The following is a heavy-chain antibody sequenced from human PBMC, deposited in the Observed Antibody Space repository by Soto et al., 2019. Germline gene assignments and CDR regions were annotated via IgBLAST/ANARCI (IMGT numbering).Heavy chain of an antibody. CDR2: IRSKSNKYAT. CDR3: SSGSYYSSY. Sequence: GGSLRLSCTASGFSFSGSAMHWVRQASGKGLEWVGRIRSKSNKYATLYAASVKGRFTISRDDSQNTAYLQMESLKSEDTAVYYCSSGSYYSSYWGQGTLVTSPQ. V-gene: IGHV3-73*01. J-gene: IGHJ4*02. CDR1: GFSFSGSA. D-gene: IGHD1-26*01.